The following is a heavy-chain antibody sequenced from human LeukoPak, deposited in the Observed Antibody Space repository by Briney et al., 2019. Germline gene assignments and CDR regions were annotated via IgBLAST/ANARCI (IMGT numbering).Heavy chain of an antibody. V-gene: IGHV3-21*01. CDR3: AREEGYYYGSGSYSY. CDR1: GFTLSSYW. J-gene: IGHJ4*02. CDR2: ISSSSSYI. Sequence: GGSLRLSCAASGFTLSSYWMHWVRQAPGKGLEWVSSISSSSSYIYYADSVKGRFTISRDDAKNSLYLQMNSLRAEDTAVYYCAREEGYYYGSGSYSYWGPGTLVTVSS. D-gene: IGHD3-10*01.